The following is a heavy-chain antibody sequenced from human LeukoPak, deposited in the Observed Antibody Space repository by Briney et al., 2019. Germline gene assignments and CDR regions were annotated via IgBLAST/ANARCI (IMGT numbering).Heavy chain of an antibody. D-gene: IGHD4-17*01. CDR1: GFTFSDYY. J-gene: IGHJ6*02. V-gene: IGHV3-11*05. CDR3: ARDWPYGDHPLGMDV. Sequence: KPGGSQRLSCAASGFTFSDYYMSWIRQAPGKGLEWVSYISSSSSYTNYADSVKGRFTISRDNAKNSLYLQMNSLRAEDTAVYYCARDWPYGDHPLGMDVWVHATPATVSS. CDR2: ISSSSSYT.